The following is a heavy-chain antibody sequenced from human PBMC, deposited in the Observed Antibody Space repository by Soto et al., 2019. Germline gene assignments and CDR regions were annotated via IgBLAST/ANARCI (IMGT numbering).Heavy chain of an antibody. D-gene: IGHD3-16*02. J-gene: IGHJ6*02. CDR2: IFSTGTA. CDR1: DGSISSNNYY. CDR3: ARDIDFGMDV. V-gene: IGHV4-30-4*01. Sequence: SETLSLTCTVSDGSISSNNYYWSWIRQPPGKGLEWIGYIFSTGTAYYNPSLQSRVTISLDMSKNQFSLKLSSVTAADTAVYYCARDIDFGMDVWGQGPTVTVSS.